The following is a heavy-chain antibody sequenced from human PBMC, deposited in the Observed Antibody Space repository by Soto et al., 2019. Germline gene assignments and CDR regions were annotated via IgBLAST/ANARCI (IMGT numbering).Heavy chain of an antibody. D-gene: IGHD6-13*01. J-gene: IGHJ5*02. CDR1: GGSISSGGYY. V-gene: IGHV4-31*03. CDR3: ARRSIAAAGWWFDP. Sequence: QVQLQESGPGLVKPSQTLSLTCTVSGGSISSGGYYWSWIGKNPGKGLEWIGYFYYSGSTYYNPSLKSRVTISVDTSKNQFSLKLSSVTAADTAVYYCARRSIAAAGWWFDPWGQGTLVTVSS. CDR2: FYYSGST.